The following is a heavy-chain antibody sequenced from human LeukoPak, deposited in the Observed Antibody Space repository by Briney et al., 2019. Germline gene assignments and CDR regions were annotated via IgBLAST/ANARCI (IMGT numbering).Heavy chain of an antibody. CDR3: ARSRGIAAAGTFDY. V-gene: IGHV4-59*01. CDR2: IYYSGST. Sequence: SETLSLTCTVSGGSISSYYWSWIRQPPGKGLEWIGYIYYSGSTNYNPSLKSRVTISVDTSTTQFSLKLSSVTAADTAVYYCARSRGIAAAGTFDYWGQGTLVTVSS. CDR1: GGSISSYY. D-gene: IGHD6-13*01. J-gene: IGHJ4*02.